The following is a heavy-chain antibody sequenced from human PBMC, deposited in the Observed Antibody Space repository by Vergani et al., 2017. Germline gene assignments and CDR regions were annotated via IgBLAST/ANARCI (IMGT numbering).Heavy chain of an antibody. CDR2: IIPIFGTA. CDR1: GGTFSSYA. V-gene: IGHV1-69*01. CDR3: ARAPLFFGGNSPLDYYYYYYMDV. J-gene: IGHJ6*03. Sequence: QVQLVQSGAEVKKPGSSVKVSCKASGGTFSSYAISWVRQAPGQGLEWMGGIIPIFGTANYAQKFQGRVTITADESTSTAYMELSSLRSEDTAVYYCARAPLFFGGNSPLDYYYYYYMDVWGKGTTVTVSS. D-gene: IGHD4-23*01.